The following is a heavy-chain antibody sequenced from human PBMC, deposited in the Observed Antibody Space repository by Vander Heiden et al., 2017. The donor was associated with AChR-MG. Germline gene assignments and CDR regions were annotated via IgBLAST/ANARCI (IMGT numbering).Heavy chain of an antibody. J-gene: IGHJ4*02. V-gene: IGHV3-11*01. CDR1: GFTVSDYY. CDR3: ARESDSSGYLDY. Sequence: QVQLVESGGGLVKPGGSLRLSCAASGFTVSDYYMSWIRQAPGKGLEWGSYISSSCSTIYYADSVKGRFTISRNNAKNSLYLQMNSLRAEDTAVYYCARESDSSGYLDYWGQGTLVTVSS. CDR2: ISSSCSTI. D-gene: IGHD3-22*01.